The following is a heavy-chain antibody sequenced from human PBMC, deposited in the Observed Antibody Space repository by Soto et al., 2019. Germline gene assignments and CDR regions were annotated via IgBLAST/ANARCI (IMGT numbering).Heavy chain of an antibody. D-gene: IGHD6-19*01. J-gene: IGHJ4*02. Sequence: ASVKVSCKASGYTFTSYAMHWVRQAPGQRLEWMGWINAGNGNTKYSQKFQGRVTITRDTSASTAYMELSSLRSEDTAVYYCARDLRTVAGYYFDYWGQGTLVTVSS. CDR3: ARDLRTVAGYYFDY. V-gene: IGHV1-3*01. CDR2: INAGNGNT. CDR1: GYTFTSYA.